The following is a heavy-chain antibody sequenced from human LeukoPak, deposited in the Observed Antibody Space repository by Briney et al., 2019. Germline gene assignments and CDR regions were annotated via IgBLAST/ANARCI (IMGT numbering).Heavy chain of an antibody. V-gene: IGHV3-23*01. CDR2: ISGSGGST. CDR1: GFTFSSYA. Sequence: GGSLRLSCAASGFTFSSYAMSWVRQAPGKGLEWVSAISGSGGSTYYADSVKGRFTISRDNSKNTLYLQMNSLRAEDTAAYYCAKASMVRGVIDYWGQGTLVTVSS. J-gene: IGHJ4*02. D-gene: IGHD3-10*01. CDR3: AKASMVRGVIDY.